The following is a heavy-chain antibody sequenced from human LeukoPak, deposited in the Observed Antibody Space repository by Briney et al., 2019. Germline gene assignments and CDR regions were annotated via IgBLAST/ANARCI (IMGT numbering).Heavy chain of an antibody. CDR2: FDPEDGET. V-gene: IGHV1-24*01. CDR3: ARDRRSSSFDY. CDR1: GYTLTELS. D-gene: IGHD6-13*01. J-gene: IGHJ4*02. Sequence: ASVKVSCKVSGYTLTELSMHWVRQAPGKGLEWMGGFDPEDGETIYAQKFQGRVTMTRDTSTSTVYMELSSLRSEDTAVYYCARDRRSSSFDYWGQGTLVTVSS.